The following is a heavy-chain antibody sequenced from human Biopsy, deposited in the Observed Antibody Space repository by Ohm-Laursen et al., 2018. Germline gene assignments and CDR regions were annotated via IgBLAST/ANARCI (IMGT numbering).Heavy chain of an antibody. CDR1: GDSVSSGSFY. D-gene: IGHD6-19*01. J-gene: IGHJ4*02. Sequence: GTLSLTCTVSGDSVSSGSFYWTWIRQPPGQGLEYIGYIYDRGSAANYNPSLESRVTMSVDMPKNQFSLKLSSVTAADTAIYYCARGMRSSGWPYFDSWGQGTLVTVSS. CDR2: IYDRGSAA. V-gene: IGHV4-61*01. CDR3: ARGMRSSGWPYFDS.